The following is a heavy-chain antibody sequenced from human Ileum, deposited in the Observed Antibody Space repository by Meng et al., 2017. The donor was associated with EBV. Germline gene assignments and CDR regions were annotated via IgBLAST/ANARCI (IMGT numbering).Heavy chain of an antibody. V-gene: IGHV3-30*04. J-gene: IGHJ4*02. D-gene: IGHD1-14*01. CDR3: AKERRGFYAEH. Sequence: QVRVVESGGVVVQPGGSLRLSCAASGFTFGDYAMHWVRQAPGKGLEWVALVSYGGSDKLYADSVKGRFTIYRDNSDNTLFLQMNSLKPEDTAVYYCAKERRGFYAEHWGQGTLVTVSS. CDR2: VSYGGSDK. CDR1: GFTFGDYA.